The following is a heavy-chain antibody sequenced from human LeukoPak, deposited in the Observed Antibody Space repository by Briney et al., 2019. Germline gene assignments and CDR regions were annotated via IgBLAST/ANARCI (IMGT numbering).Heavy chain of an antibody. CDR2: INPNTGGT. D-gene: IGHD2-15*01. Sequence: ASVKVSCKASGYTFTGDYIHWVRQAPGQGLEWMGWINPNTGGTDFAQKFQGRVTMTRDTSINTAYMELSRLRSDDTAVYYCARDRGYCIKASCRRRFDPWGQGTLVTVSS. V-gene: IGHV1-2*02. CDR1: GYTFTGDY. CDR3: ARDRGYCIKASCRRRFDP. J-gene: IGHJ5*02.